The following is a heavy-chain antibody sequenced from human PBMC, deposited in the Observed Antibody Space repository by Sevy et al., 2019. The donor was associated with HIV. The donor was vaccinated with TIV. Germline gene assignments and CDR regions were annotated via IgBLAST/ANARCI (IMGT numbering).Heavy chain of an antibody. CDR3: ARGDELNTYYYGMDV. CDR1: GDSVSTSSAT. Sequence: SQTLSLTCAISGDSVSTSSATWNWFRQSPSRGLEWLGRTYYRSTWYSDYEVSVKGRVTINPDTSKNQFSLHLESVTPEDTAVYFCARGDELNTYYYGMDVWGQGTTVTVSS. CDR2: TYYRSTWYS. D-gene: IGHD1-7*01. J-gene: IGHJ6*02. V-gene: IGHV6-1*01.